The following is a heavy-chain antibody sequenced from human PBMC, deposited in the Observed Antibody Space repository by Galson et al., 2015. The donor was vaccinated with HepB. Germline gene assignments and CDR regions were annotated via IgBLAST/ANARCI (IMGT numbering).Heavy chain of an antibody. D-gene: IGHD5-12*01. Sequence: SLRLSCAASGFTFRSYTMNWVRQAPGKGLEWVSSISTSSSYKYYADSVKGRFTISRDNAKNSLYLQMNSLRAADTAVYYCAREGSGYDDAFLDPWGQGTLVTVSS. CDR2: ISTSSSYK. CDR3: AREGSGYDDAFLDP. V-gene: IGHV3-21*01. J-gene: IGHJ5*02. CDR1: GFTFRSYT.